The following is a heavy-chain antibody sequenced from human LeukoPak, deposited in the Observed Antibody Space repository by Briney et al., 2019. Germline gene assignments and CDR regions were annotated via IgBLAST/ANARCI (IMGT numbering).Heavy chain of an antibody. CDR2: INWKTGNG. CDR1: GFNFDDYA. D-gene: IGHD5-24*01. CDR3: TRRAARWQFDL. V-gene: IGHV3-9*01. Sequence: GRSLRLSCAVSGFNFDDYAMHWVRQAPGRGLEWVSGINWKTGNGIYADSVKGRITISRDNAKNSLYLQMSSLRAEDTALYYCTRRAARWQFDLWGRGTLLTVSS. J-gene: IGHJ2*01.